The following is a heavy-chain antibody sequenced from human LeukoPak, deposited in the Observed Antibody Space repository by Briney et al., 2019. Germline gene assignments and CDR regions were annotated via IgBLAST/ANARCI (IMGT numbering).Heavy chain of an antibody. CDR3: ASGYSSSWYVGYFDY. J-gene: IGHJ4*02. Sequence: PSETLSLTCTVSGGSISSSSYYWGWIRQPPGKGLEWIGSIYYSGSTYYNPSLKSRVTISVDTSKNQFSLKLSSVTAADTAVYYCASGYSSSWYVGYFDYWGQGTLVTVSS. D-gene: IGHD6-13*01. CDR1: GGSISSSSYY. V-gene: IGHV4-39*07. CDR2: IYYSGST.